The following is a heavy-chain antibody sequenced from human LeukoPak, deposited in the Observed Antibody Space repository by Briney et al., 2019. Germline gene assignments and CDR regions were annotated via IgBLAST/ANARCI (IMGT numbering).Heavy chain of an antibody. CDR1: GGSISSYY. J-gene: IGHJ4*02. Sequence: KPSETLSLTCTVSGGSISSYYWSWIRQPPGKGLEWIGYIYYSGSTNYNPSLKSRVTISVDTSKNQFSLKLSSVTAADTAVYYCARVGVAGTTYFDYWGQGTLVTVSS. D-gene: IGHD6-19*01. CDR3: ARVGVAGTTYFDY. CDR2: IYYSGST. V-gene: IGHV4-59*01.